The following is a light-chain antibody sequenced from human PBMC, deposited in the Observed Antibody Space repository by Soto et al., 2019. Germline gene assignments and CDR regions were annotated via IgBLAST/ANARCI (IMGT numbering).Light chain of an antibody. CDR1: SSDVGGYNY. J-gene: IGLJ1*01. CDR2: DVS. CDR3: SSYTSSSTLEV. Sequence: QSALTQPASVSGSPGQSITISCTGTSSDVGGYNYVSWYQQHPGKAPKLMIYDVSNRPSGVSNRCSGSKSGNTASLTISGLQAEDEADYYCSSYTSSSTLEVFVTGTKVTVL. V-gene: IGLV2-14*01.